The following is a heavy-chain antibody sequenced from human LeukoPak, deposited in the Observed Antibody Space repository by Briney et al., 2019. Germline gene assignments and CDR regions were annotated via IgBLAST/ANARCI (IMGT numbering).Heavy chain of an antibody. CDR1: GGSISTYY. V-gene: IGHV4-59*01. Sequence: PSETLSLTCTVSGGSISTYYWNWIRQPPGKGLEWIGYIYHSGSTNYNPSLKSRVTISVDTSKNQFSLKLSSVTAADTAVYYCARDSSGAFDLWGRGTLVTVSS. D-gene: IGHD2-8*02. J-gene: IGHJ2*01. CDR3: ARDSSGAFDL. CDR2: IYHSGST.